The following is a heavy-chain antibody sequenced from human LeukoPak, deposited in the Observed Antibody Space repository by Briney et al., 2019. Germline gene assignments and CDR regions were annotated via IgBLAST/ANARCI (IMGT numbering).Heavy chain of an antibody. D-gene: IGHD2-2*02. CDR3: ANAAAIEYYFDY. CDR1: GGTFSSYA. CDR2: IIPIFGTA. V-gene: IGHV1-69*06. Sequence: ASVKVSCKASGGTFSSYAISWVRQAPGLGLEWMGGIIPIFGTANYAQKFQGRVTITADKSTSIAYMELSSLRSEDTAVYYCANAAAIEYYFDYWGQGTLVTVSS. J-gene: IGHJ4*02.